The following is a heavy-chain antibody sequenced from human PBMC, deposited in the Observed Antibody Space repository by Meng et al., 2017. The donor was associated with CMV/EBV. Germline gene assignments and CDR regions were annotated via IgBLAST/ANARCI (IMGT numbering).Heavy chain of an antibody. CDR2: IIPIFGTA. Sequence: SVKVSCKASGGTFSSYAISWVRQAPGQGLEWMGGIIPIFGTANYAQQFQGRVTITTDESTSTAYMELSSLRSEDTAVYYCATKDIVVVPAVLEYGMDVWGQGTTVTVSS. CDR1: GGTFSSYA. D-gene: IGHD2-2*01. V-gene: IGHV1-69*05. CDR3: ATKDIVVVPAVLEYGMDV. J-gene: IGHJ6*02.